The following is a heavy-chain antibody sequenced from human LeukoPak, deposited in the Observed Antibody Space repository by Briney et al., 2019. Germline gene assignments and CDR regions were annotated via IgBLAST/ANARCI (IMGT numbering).Heavy chain of an antibody. J-gene: IGHJ4*02. CDR1: GFTFSTYA. D-gene: IGHD1-26*01. V-gene: IGHV3-23*01. Sequence: GGSLRLSCAASGFTFSTYAMGWVRQAPGKGLEWVSAISGSGSSTYYADSVKGRFTISRDSSKSTLYLQMDSLRAEDTAVYYCAKGVGTKLRYFFDYWGQGILVTASS. CDR3: AKGVGTKLRYFFDY. CDR2: ISGSGSST.